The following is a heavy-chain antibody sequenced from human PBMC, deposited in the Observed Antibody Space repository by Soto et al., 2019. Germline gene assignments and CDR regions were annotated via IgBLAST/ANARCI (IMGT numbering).Heavy chain of an antibody. J-gene: IGHJ4*02. Sequence: QVQLVQSGAEVRKPGSSVKVSCKASGGTFSSDAVSWVRQAPGPGLEWMGGLIPILGTTHYAQKFQGRVTITADESTNTAYMELSSLRSDDTAVYYCARASVYVRGCDHDYWGQGTRVTVSS. CDR1: GGTFSSDA. CDR2: LIPILGTT. CDR3: ARASVYVRGCDHDY. V-gene: IGHV1-69*01. D-gene: IGHD2-8*01.